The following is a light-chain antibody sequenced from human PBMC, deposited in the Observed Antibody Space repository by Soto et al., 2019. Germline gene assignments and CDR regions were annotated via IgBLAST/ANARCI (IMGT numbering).Light chain of an antibody. V-gene: IGLV2-14*01. CDR1: SSDFDIYKY. Sequence: QSALTQPASVPGSPGQSITISCTGTSSDFDIYKYVSWYQQHPGKAPKLMIYQVTNRPSGVSNRFSGSTSGNTASLTISGLQAEDEADYYCCSYTSSINYVFGTGTKVTVL. CDR2: QVT. J-gene: IGLJ1*01. CDR3: CSYTSSINYV.